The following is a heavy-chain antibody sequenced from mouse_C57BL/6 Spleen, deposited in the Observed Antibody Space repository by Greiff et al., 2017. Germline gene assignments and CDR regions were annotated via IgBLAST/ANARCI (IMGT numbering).Heavy chain of an antibody. J-gene: IGHJ3*01. D-gene: IGHD3-2*02. V-gene: IGHV1-82*01. Sequence: QVQLQQSGPELVKPGASVKISCKASGYAFSSSWMNWVKQRPGKGLEWIGRIYPGDGDTNYNGKFKGKATLTADKSSSTAYMQLSSLTSEDSAVYFCARRLDSSGSWFAYWGQGTLVTVSA. CDR3: ARRLDSSGSWFAY. CDR2: IYPGDGDT. CDR1: GYAFSSSW.